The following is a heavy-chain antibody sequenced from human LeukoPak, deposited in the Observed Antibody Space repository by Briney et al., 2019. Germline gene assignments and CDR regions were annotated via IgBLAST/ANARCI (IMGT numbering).Heavy chain of an antibody. D-gene: IGHD2-2*01. J-gene: IGHJ4*02. CDR2: ISSSGSTI. V-gene: IGHV3-11*01. CDR1: GFTFSDYY. CDR3: ARDIRARGTNIVVVPAALDY. Sequence: GGSLRLSCAASGFTFSDYYMSWIRQAPGKGLEWDSYISSSGSTIYYADSVKGRFTISRDNAKNSLYLQMNSLRAEDTAVYYCARDIRARGTNIVVVPAALDYWGQGTLVTVSS.